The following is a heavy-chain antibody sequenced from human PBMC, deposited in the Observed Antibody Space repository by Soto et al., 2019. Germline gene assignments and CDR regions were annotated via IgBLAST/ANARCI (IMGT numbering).Heavy chain of an antibody. V-gene: IGHV3-74*01. Sequence: PGGSLRLSCAASEFTFSSYWIHWVRQVPGTGLVWVSRIKYDGSSSDYADSVKGRFSMSRDNAKSTVYLEMNSLRGEDTAVYYCARGAKGGYYVDAWGKGTTVTVSS. D-gene: IGHD2-15*01. CDR1: EFTFSSYW. CDR3: ARGAKGGYYVDA. J-gene: IGHJ6*03. CDR2: IKYDGSSS.